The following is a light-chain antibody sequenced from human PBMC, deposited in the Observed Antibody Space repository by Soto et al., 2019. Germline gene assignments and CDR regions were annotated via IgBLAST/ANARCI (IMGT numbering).Light chain of an antibody. J-gene: IGKJ1*01. CDR1: QSISSW. V-gene: IGKV1-5*03. CDR2: KVS. Sequence: DIQMTQSPFPLSASVGDRVTITCRASQSISSWLAWYQQKPGKAPKLLFYKVSTLESGVPSSFSGSGSGTEFTLTISSLQPEDFATYYCQQYNSDPWRCGQGTKVDVK. CDR3: QQYNSDPWR.